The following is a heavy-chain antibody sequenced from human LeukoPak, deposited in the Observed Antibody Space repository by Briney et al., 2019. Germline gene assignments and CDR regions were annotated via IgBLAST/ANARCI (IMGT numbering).Heavy chain of an antibody. Sequence: GGSLRLSCAASGFTFSSYEMNWVRQAPGKGLEWVSYISSSGSTIYYADSVKGRFTISRDNSKNTLYLQMNSLRAEDTAVYYCANTLHCGGDCYSSFDYWGQGTLVTVSS. J-gene: IGHJ4*02. D-gene: IGHD2-21*02. V-gene: IGHV3-48*03. CDR3: ANTLHCGGDCYSSFDY. CDR1: GFTFSSYE. CDR2: ISSSGSTI.